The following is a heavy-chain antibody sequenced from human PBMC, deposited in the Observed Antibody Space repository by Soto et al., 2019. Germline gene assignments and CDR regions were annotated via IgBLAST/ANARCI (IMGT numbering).Heavy chain of an antibody. CDR3: ARLGRDYDFWSGYYGPYYYYYMDV. Sequence: SETLSLTCTVSGGSSSSYYWSWIRQPPGKGLEWIGYIYYSGSTNYNPSLKSRVTISVDTSKNQFSLKLSSVTAADTAVYYCARLGRDYDFWSGYYGPYYYYYMDVWGKGTTVTVSS. CDR1: GGSSSSYY. CDR2: IYYSGST. V-gene: IGHV4-59*08. J-gene: IGHJ6*03. D-gene: IGHD3-3*01.